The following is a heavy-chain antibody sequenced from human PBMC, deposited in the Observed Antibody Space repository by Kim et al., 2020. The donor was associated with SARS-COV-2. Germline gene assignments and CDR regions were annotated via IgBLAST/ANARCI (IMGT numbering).Heavy chain of an antibody. CDR1: GYTFTNYA. D-gene: IGHD3-3*02. CDR3: ARGISMVHGWRFDY. Sequence: ASVKVSCKAAGYTFTNYARNWVRQAPGQGLEWMGWIHTKTGIPTYAHGFTGRFVFSLDTSVSTAFLQISSLKPEDTAVCYCARGISMVHGWRFDYWGQG. J-gene: IGHJ4*02. CDR2: IHTKTGIP. V-gene: IGHV7-4-1*02.